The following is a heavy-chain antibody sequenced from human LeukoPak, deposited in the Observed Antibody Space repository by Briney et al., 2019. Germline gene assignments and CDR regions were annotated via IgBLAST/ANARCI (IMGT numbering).Heavy chain of an antibody. CDR2: IKGPHAQP. Sequence: GGSLRLSCATSGLAVSTSVIYWFRQAPGKGLEWVSDIKGPHAQPSYADSVKGRFSISRDDSKNTVYLEMNSLRAEDTALYYCAKVGVWINSGDYWGQGTLVTVSS. V-gene: IGHV3-23*01. J-gene: IGHJ4*02. D-gene: IGHD3-10*01. CDR1: GLAVSTSV. CDR3: AKVGVWINSGDY.